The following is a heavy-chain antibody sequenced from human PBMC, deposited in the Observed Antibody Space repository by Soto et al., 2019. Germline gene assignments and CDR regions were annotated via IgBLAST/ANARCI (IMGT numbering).Heavy chain of an antibody. D-gene: IGHD3-22*01. CDR1: GYTFTSYG. V-gene: IGHV1-18*04. Sequence: ASVKDCCEASGYTFTSYGISCVRQAPGQGLEWMGWISAYNGNTNYAQKLQGRVTMTTDTSTSTAYMELRSLRSDDTAVYYCAGDRDYDSSGYLPCWGQGTLVTVSS. J-gene: IGHJ4*02. CDR2: ISAYNGNT. CDR3: AGDRDYDSSGYLPC.